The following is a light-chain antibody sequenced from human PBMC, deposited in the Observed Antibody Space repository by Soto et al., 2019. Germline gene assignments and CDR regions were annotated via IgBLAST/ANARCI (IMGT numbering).Light chain of an antibody. CDR3: QQYYSNPET. CDR1: QSVLYSSNNKNY. V-gene: IGKV4-1*01. Sequence: DFVMTQSPDSLAVSLGERATINCKSSQSVLYSSNNKNYLAWYQQKPGQPPKLLIYWASTRESGVPDRFSGSGSGTDFTLPISTLQAEDVAVYYCQQYYSNPETFGQGTKLEIK. CDR2: WAS. J-gene: IGKJ2*01.